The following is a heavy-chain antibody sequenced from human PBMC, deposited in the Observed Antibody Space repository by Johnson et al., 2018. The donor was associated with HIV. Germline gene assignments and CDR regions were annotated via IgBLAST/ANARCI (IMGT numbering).Heavy chain of an antibody. CDR1: GFTFSTYW. J-gene: IGHJ3*02. V-gene: IGHV3-7*01. D-gene: IGHD1-26*01. CDR3: AKDLRRGSGSYSDAFDI. CDR2: IQQDGSVK. Sequence: VQLVESGGDVVQPGGSLRLSCAASGFTFSTYWMSWVRKDPGKGLEWVANIQQDGSVKYYVDSVKGRFTISRDNSKNTLYLQMNSLRNEGTAVYYCAKDLRRGSGSYSDAFDIWGQGTMVTVSS.